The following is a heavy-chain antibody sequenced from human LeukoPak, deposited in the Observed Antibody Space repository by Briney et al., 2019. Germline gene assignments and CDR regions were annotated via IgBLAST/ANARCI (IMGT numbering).Heavy chain of an antibody. CDR3: ARDRTHYYESSGYYSRWEY. Sequence: VASVKVSCKASGGTFSSYAISWVRQAPGQGLEWMGGIIPIFGTANYAQKFQGRVTMTRDTSTSTVYMELSSLRSEDTAIYYCARDRTHYYESSGYYSRWEYWGQGTLVTVSS. CDR1: GGTFSSYA. D-gene: IGHD3-22*01. J-gene: IGHJ4*02. CDR2: IIPIFGTA. V-gene: IGHV1-69*05.